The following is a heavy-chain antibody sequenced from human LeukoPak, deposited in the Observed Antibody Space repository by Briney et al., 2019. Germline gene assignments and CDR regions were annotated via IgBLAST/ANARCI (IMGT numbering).Heavy chain of an antibody. J-gene: IGHJ4*02. CDR2: ISSSGSTI. CDR1: GFTFSSYE. Sequence: PGGSLRLSCAASGFTFSSYEMNWVRQAPAKGLEWVSYISSSGSTIYYADSVKGRFTISRDNAKNSLYLQMNSLRAEDTAVYYCARGSPLANPFDYWGQGTLVTVSS. V-gene: IGHV3-48*03. CDR3: ARGSPLANPFDY. D-gene: IGHD1-14*01.